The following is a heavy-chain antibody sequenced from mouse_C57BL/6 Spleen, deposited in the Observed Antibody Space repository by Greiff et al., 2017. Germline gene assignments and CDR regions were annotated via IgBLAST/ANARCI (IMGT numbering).Heavy chain of an antibody. J-gene: IGHJ3*01. CDR2: IHPNSGST. CDR3: ANDGYSLFAD. V-gene: IGHV1-64*01. D-gene: IGHD2-3*01. CDR1: GYTFTSYW. Sequence: QVQLQQPGAELVKPGASVQLSCKASGYTFTSYWMHWVKQRPGQGLEWIGMIHPNSGSTNYNEKFKSKATLTVDKSSSTAYMQLSSLTSDDSAVYYCANDGYSLFADWGQGTLVTVSA.